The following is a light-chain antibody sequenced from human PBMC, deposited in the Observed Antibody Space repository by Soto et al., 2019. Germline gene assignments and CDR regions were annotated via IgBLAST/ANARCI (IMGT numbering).Light chain of an antibody. V-gene: IGLV2-14*03. J-gene: IGLJ3*02. CDR2: DFI. CDR3: ASYTSSSTYL. CDR1: SDDVGGYDF. Sequence: QSALTQPASMSGSPGQSITISCTGTSDDVGGYDFFSWHQQHPGKVPRLIIYDFIKRPSGVSHRFSGSKSGNTASLTISGLQMEDEADYYCASYTSSSTYLFGGGIKVTVL.